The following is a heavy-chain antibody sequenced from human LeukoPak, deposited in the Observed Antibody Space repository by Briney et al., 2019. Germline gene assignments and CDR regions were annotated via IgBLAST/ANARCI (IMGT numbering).Heavy chain of an antibody. CDR1: GGCISSGGYY. CDR3: ARVAVFSEPEAYYYFDY. CDR2: IYYSGST. J-gene: IGHJ4*02. D-gene: IGHD3-16*01. Sequence: SETLALTCTVSGGCISSGGYYWSWIRQHPGKGLEWIGYIYYSGSTYYNPSLKSRVTISVDTSKNQFSLKLSSVTAADTAVYYCARVAVFSEPEAYYYFDYWGQGTLVTVSS. V-gene: IGHV4-31*03.